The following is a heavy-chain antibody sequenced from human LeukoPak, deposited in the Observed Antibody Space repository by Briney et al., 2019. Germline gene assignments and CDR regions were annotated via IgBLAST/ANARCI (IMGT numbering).Heavy chain of an antibody. J-gene: IGHJ6*02. CDR1: GYTFTTYY. Sequence: GASVKVSCKASGYTFTTYYMHWVRQAPGQGLERMGIINPSGGSTSYAQKFQGRVTMTRDASTSTVYMELSSLRSEDTAVYYCARWKYHPDYYYYYGMDVWGQGTTVTVSS. CDR3: ARWKYHPDYYYYYGMDV. V-gene: IGHV1-46*01. D-gene: IGHD2-2*01. CDR2: INPSGGST.